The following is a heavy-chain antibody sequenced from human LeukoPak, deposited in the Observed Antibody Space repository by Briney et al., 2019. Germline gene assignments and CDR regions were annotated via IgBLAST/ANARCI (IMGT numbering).Heavy chain of an antibody. V-gene: IGHV3-11*01. CDR1: GFTFNDYY. CDR3: ARAGQSDY. Sequence: GGSLRLSCAASGFTFNDYYINWIRQAPGKGLEWVSSISGGSRTINYADSVKGRFTTSRDNAKNSLYLQVNSLRAEDTAVYYCARAGQSDYWGQGTLVTVSS. J-gene: IGHJ4*02. CDR2: ISGGSRTI.